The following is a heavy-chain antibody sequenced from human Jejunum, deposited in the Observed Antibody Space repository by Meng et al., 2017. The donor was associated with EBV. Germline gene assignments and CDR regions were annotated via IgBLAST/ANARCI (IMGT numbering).Heavy chain of an antibody. CDR1: GFIFSDYY. J-gene: IGHJ4*02. CDR3: ARYFSKSGRYYTDY. D-gene: IGHD1-26*01. V-gene: IGHV3-72*01. Sequence: ELHLVESGGGLVQPGGSRRFSCAASGFIFSDYYMDWVRQAPGKGLEWVGRSRNKVNTYSTEYAASVKGRFTISRDESKNSLYLQMNNLKTEDTAVYYCARYFSKSGRYYTDYWGQGTLVTVSS. CDR2: SRNKVNTYST.